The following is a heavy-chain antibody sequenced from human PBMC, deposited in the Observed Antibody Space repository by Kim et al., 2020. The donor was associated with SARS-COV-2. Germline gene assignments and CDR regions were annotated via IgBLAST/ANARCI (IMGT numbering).Heavy chain of an antibody. J-gene: IGHJ4*02. CDR3: PRTGSVLTWPSFDY. CDR1: GISLNNFY. Sequence: SETLSLTCTVSGISLNNFYWSWIRQPPGKGLEWIGHIHYRGNTYYSPSLKSRVIISTDTSKNQVSLKLTSVTAADTAVYFCPRTGSVLTWPSFDYWGQG. V-gene: IGHV4-59*13. D-gene: IGHD3-10*01. CDR2: IHYRGNT.